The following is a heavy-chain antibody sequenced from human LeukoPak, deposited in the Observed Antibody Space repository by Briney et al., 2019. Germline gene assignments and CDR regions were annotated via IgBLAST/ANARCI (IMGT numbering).Heavy chain of an antibody. Sequence: GGSLRLSCAASGFSVSTSTMHWVRQAPGKGLECVSALSSNGYNTYYANSVRDRFTISRDSSKNTLYLQMDSLRPEDMAVYYCARRCAGYDYWGQGTLVTVSS. CDR3: ARRCAGYDY. CDR2: LSSNGYNT. J-gene: IGHJ4*02. CDR1: GFSVSTST. D-gene: IGHD3-22*01. V-gene: IGHV3-64*01.